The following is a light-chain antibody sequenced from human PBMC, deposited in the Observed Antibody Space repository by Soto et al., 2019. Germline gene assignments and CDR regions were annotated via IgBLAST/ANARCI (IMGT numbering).Light chain of an antibody. CDR3: CSYAGSSTIV. Sequence: QSALTQPASVSGSPGQSITISCTGTSSDVGHYDLVSWYQQHPGKAPKLMIYEGSKRPSGVSNRFSASKSGNTASLTISGLQAEDEADYFCCSYAGSSTIVFGGGTKLTVL. CDR2: EGS. J-gene: IGLJ2*01. V-gene: IGLV2-23*01. CDR1: SSDVGHYDL.